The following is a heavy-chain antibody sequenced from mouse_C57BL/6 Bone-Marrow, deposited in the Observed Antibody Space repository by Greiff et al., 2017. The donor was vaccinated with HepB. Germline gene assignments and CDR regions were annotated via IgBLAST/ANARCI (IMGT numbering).Heavy chain of an antibody. Sequence: EVKLQESGGGLVKPGGSLKLSCAASGFTFSSYAMSWVRQTPEKRLEWVATISDGGSYTYYPDNVKGRFTISRDNAKNNLYLQMSHLKSEDTAMYYCARDSLRDYWGQGTTLTVSS. J-gene: IGHJ2*01. CDR3: ARDSLRDY. CDR2: ISDGGSYT. CDR1: GFTFSSYA. V-gene: IGHV5-4*01. D-gene: IGHD3-1*01.